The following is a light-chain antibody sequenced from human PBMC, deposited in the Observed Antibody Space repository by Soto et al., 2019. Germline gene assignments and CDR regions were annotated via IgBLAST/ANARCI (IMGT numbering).Light chain of an antibody. CDR1: SSDVGGYNF. J-gene: IGLJ1*01. V-gene: IGLV2-14*03. CDR3: NSYSSSATYV. Sequence: QSALTQPASVSGSPGQSITISCTGTSSDVGGYNFVSWYQQYPGRAPKVMIYDVSNRPSGVSNRFYGSKSGNTASLTISGLQAEDEAYYYRNSYSSSATYVFAPWSNVTV. CDR2: DVS.